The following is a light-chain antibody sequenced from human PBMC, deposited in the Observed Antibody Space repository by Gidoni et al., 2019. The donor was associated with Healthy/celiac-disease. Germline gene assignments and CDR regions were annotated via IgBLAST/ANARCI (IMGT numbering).Light chain of an antibody. Sequence: EIVLTQSPATLSLSPGERATLSCRASQSVSSYLAWYQQKPGQAPRLLIYDASNRATGIPARFSGSGSGTDCTLTISSLEPEDFAVNYCQQRSNWPIFTFGPGTKVDIK. J-gene: IGKJ3*01. CDR1: QSVSSY. CDR2: DAS. CDR3: QQRSNWPIFT. V-gene: IGKV3-11*01.